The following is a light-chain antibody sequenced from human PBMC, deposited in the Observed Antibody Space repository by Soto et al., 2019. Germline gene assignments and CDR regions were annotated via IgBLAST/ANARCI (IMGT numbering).Light chain of an antibody. Sequence: EIVLTQSPATLSLSPGERATLSCRASQSVSSDLAWYQQKPGQAPRLLIYDASNRATGIPPRFSGSGSGTDFTLTISSLEPEDSAVYYCQQRHMWPITFGQGTRLEIK. CDR1: QSVSSD. V-gene: IGKV3-11*01. CDR2: DAS. J-gene: IGKJ5*01. CDR3: QQRHMWPIT.